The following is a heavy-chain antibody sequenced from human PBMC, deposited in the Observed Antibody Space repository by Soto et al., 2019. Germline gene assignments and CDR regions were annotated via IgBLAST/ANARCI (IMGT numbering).Heavy chain of an antibody. CDR2: TYYNGNA. CDR1: GGYIDRSNYY. CDR3: ARHFVAVVIKGWGY. J-gene: IGHJ4*02. V-gene: IGHV4-39*01. D-gene: IGHD3-10*01. Sequence: PSETLSLTCNVSGGYIDRSNYYWDWLRQPPGKGLEWIGTTYYNGNAYYNPSLKSRVSMSVDTSKNQFSLKLVSVTAADTAVYYCARHFVAVVIKGWGYWGQGTLVTVSS.